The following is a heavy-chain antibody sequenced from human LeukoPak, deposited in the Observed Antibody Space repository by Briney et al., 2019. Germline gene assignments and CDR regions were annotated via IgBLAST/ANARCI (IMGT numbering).Heavy chain of an antibody. CDR3: ARGYYGSGSYYTAVDY. D-gene: IGHD3-10*01. Sequence: SETLSLTCNVSGGSISGYFWNWIRQPAGKGLEWIGRIYSSGSTNYNPSLKSRVTMSVDTSKNRFSLNLSSATAADTAVYYCARGYYGSGSYYTAVDYWGQGTLVTVSS. CDR2: IYSSGST. J-gene: IGHJ4*02. V-gene: IGHV4-4*07. CDR1: GGSISGYF.